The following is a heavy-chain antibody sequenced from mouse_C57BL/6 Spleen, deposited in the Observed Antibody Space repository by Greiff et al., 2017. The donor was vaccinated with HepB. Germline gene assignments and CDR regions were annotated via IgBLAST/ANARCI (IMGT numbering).Heavy chain of an antibody. J-gene: IGHJ1*03. CDR1: GFTFSSYA. CDR3: TRDGHYDYDESYWYFDV. V-gene: IGHV5-9-1*02. D-gene: IGHD2-4*01. Sequence: DVMLVESGEGLVKPGGSLKLSCAASGFTFSSYAMSWVRQTPEKRLEWVAYISSGGDYIYYADTVKGRFTISRDNARNTLYLQMSSLKSEDTAMYYCTRDGHYDYDESYWYFDVWGTGTTVTVSS. CDR2: ISSGGDYI.